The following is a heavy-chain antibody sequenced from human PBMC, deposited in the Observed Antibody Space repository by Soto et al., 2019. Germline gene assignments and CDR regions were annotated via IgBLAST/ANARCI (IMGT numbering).Heavy chain of an antibody. Sequence: PSETLSLTCTVSGGSISSGDHYWSWIRQPPGKGPEWIAYIYYSGTTYSNPPLKSRITMSIDTSKNQFSLKLSAVTAADTAVYYCASYYDSSGPTFDYWGQGTLVTVSS. CDR3: ASYYDSSGPTFDY. CDR2: IYYSGTT. D-gene: IGHD3-22*01. V-gene: IGHV4-30-4*01. CDR1: GGSISSGDHY. J-gene: IGHJ4*02.